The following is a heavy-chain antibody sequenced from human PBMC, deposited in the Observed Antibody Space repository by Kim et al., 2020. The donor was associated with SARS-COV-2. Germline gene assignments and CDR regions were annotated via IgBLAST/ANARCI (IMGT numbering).Heavy chain of an antibody. D-gene: IGHD3-22*01. Sequence: SETLSLTCTVSGGSMNSRGSYWGWNRQPPGKGLERVGIIYYSGGSHYNESLKSRVSISADMAKNQFFLRLTSVTAADTAVYYCARYSDASGYAAFDVWGQGTIVTVSS. V-gene: IGHV4-39*01. CDR2: IYYSGGS. CDR1: GGSMNSRGSY. J-gene: IGHJ3*01. CDR3: ARYSDASGYAAFDV.